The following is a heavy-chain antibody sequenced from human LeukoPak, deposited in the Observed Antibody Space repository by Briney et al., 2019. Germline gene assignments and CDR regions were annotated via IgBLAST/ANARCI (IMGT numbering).Heavy chain of an antibody. V-gene: IGHV3-7*01. CDR2: IKQDGTEK. Sequence: GGSLRLSCAASGFTFTTYWMSWVRQPLGKGLEWVANIKQDGTEKYYVDSVKGRFTISRDNSKNTLYLQMGSLRAEDMAVYYCARDSGEEQWLYAFDIWGQGTMVTVSS. CDR3: ARDSGEEQWLYAFDI. CDR1: GFTFTTYW. J-gene: IGHJ3*02. D-gene: IGHD6-19*01.